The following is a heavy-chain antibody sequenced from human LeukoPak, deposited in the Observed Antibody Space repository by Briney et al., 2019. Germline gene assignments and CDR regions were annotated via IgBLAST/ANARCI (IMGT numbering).Heavy chain of an antibody. J-gene: IGHJ4*02. Sequence: SETLSLTCTVSGGSINNYYWSWIRQSPGKGLEWIGYIYYSGITNYNPSLKSRVTISVDTSKNQFSLNLNFVTAADTAVYYCASGTRYYYDTTGYYYFTLWGRGALVTVSS. D-gene: IGHD3-22*01. V-gene: IGHV4-59*01. CDR3: ASGTRYYYDTTGYYYFTL. CDR2: IYYSGIT. CDR1: GGSINNYY.